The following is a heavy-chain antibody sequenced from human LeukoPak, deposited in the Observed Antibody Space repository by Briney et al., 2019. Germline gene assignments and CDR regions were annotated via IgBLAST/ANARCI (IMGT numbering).Heavy chain of an antibody. V-gene: IGHV3-23*01. D-gene: IGHD1-26*01. CDR1: GFSLSSSS. J-gene: IGHJ4*02. Sequence: PGGSLRLSCAASGFSLSSSSMSWVRQAPGQGLEWVSVITGGGGSTYYADSVKGRFTISRDNSKNMLYLQMESLRAEDTAVYYCAKLTTNWGQGTLVTVSS. CDR3: AKLTTN. CDR2: ITGGGGST.